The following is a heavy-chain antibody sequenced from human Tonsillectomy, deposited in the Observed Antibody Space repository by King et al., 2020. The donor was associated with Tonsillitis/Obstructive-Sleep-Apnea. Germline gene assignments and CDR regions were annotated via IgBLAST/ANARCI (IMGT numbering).Heavy chain of an antibody. CDR1: GFTFSSYG. CDR3: ARVVVPAATYYYYYYYMDV. Sequence: VQLVESGGGVVQPGKSLRLSCAAAGFTFSSYGMHWVRQAPGTGLEGVAVIWYDGSKKYYADSVKGRFTISRDNSKNTLYLQMNSLRAEDTAVYYCARVVVPAATYYYYYYYMDVWGKGTTVTVSS. V-gene: IGHV3-33*01. D-gene: IGHD2-2*01. CDR2: IWYDGSKK. J-gene: IGHJ6*03.